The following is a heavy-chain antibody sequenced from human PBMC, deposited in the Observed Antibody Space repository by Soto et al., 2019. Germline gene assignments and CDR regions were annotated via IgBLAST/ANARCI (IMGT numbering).Heavy chain of an antibody. CDR3: ARGDVVELDYYYGMDV. J-gene: IGHJ6*02. Sequence: GASVKVSCKASGYTFTSYYMHWVRQAPGQGLEWMGIINPSGGSTSYAQKFQGRVTMTRDTSTSTVYMELSSLRSEDTAVYYCARGDVVELDYYYGMDVWGQGTTVTVSS. V-gene: IGHV1-46*01. CDR2: INPSGGST. CDR1: GYTFTSYY. D-gene: IGHD1-26*01.